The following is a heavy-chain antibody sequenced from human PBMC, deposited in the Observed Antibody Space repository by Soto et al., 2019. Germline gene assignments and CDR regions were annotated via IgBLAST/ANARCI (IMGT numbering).Heavy chain of an antibody. Sequence: PSETLSLTCAVSGGSISSSGYSWSWIRQPPGKGLEWIGYIFHSGISYYNPSLKSRVTISVDTSKNQFSLKLSSVTAADTAVYYCARVPSTFGGDPGGSFDYWGQGTLVTVSS. D-gene: IGHD3-10*01. CDR2: IFHSGIS. CDR3: ARVPSTFGGDPGGSFDY. J-gene: IGHJ4*02. V-gene: IGHV4-30-2*05. CDR1: GGSISSSGYS.